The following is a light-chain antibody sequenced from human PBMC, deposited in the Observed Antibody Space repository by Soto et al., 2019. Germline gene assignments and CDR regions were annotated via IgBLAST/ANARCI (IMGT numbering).Light chain of an antibody. Sequence: QSVLTQPASVSGSPGQSITISCTGTSGDVGSYNRVSWYQQHPGKAPKLIIYEVTDRPSGVSNRFSDSKSGNTASLTISGLQAEDEAEYYCSSYTNINTRACVFGTGTKVTVL. J-gene: IGLJ1*01. CDR2: EVT. CDR3: SSYTNINTRACV. V-gene: IGLV2-14*01. CDR1: SGDVGSYNR.